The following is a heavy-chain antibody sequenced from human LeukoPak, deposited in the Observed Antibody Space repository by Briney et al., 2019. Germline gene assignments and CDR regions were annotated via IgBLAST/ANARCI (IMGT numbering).Heavy chain of an antibody. CDR3: AKDRDIVVVPAANIDY. CDR1: GFTFSSYG. J-gene: IGHJ4*02. CDR2: ISYDGSNK. D-gene: IGHD2-2*01. Sequence: GGSLRLSCAASGFTFSSYGMHWVRQAPGKGLEWGAVISYDGSNKYYADSVKGRFTISRDNSKNTLYLQMNSLRAEDTAVYYCAKDRDIVVVPAANIDYWGQGTLVTVSS. V-gene: IGHV3-30*18.